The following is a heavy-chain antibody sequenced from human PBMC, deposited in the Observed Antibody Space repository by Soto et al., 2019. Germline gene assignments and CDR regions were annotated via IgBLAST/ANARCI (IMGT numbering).Heavy chain of an antibody. J-gene: IGHJ4*02. CDR1: GSSLNSGSYY. D-gene: IGHD1-26*01. V-gene: IGHV4-61*01. CDR3: ARRIVGAAAFDF. Sequence: QVQLQESGPGLVKPSETLSLTCSVSGSSLNSGSYYWSWLRQTPGKGLEWIGYVYKTGNTNLYPSLKSRLTMSVDTSKDEFSLTLNSVTAAYTAVYYCARRIVGAAAFDFWGQGTLVTVSS. CDR2: VYKTGNT.